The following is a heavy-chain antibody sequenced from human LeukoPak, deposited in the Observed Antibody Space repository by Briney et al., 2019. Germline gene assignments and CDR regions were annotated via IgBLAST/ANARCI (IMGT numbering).Heavy chain of an antibody. Sequence: GESVKISCKGCGYSFTSYWIGWVRQMPGKGLEWMGIIYPGDSDTRYSPSFQGQVTISADKSISTAYLQWSSLKASDTAMYYCARRRRSSSSSGWFDPWGQGTLVTVSS. CDR2: IYPGDSDT. CDR1: GYSFTSYW. J-gene: IGHJ5*02. V-gene: IGHV5-51*01. CDR3: ARRRRSSSSSGWFDP. D-gene: IGHD6-6*01.